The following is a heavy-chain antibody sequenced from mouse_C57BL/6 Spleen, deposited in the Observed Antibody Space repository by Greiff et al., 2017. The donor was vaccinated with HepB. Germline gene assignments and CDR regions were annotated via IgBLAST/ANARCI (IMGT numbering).Heavy chain of an antibody. D-gene: IGHD2-4*01. J-gene: IGHJ3*01. CDR3: VRHLASYDYDGFAY. CDR2: IRSKSNNYAT. V-gene: IGHV10-1*01. Sequence: EVKLVESGGGLVQPKGSLKLSCAASGFSFNTYAMNWVRQAPGKGLEWVARIRSKSNNYATYYADSVKDRFTISRDDSESMLYLQMNNLKTEDTAMYYCVRHLASYDYDGFAYWGQGTLVTVSA. CDR1: GFSFNTYA.